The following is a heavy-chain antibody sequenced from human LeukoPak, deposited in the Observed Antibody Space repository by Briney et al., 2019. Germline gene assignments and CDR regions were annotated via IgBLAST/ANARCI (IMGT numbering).Heavy chain of an antibody. Sequence: SETLSLTCTVSGGSISSYYWSWIRQPPGKGPEWIGYIYYSGSTNYNPSLKSRVTISVDTSKNQFSLKLSSVTAADTAVYYCASTYGSGSYGLDYWGQGTLVTVSS. CDR1: GGSISSYY. CDR2: IYYSGST. J-gene: IGHJ4*02. D-gene: IGHD3-10*01. V-gene: IGHV4-59*01. CDR3: ASTYGSGSYGLDY.